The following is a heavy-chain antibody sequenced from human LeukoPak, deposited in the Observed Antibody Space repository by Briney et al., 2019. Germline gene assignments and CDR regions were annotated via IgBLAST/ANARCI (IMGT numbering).Heavy chain of an antibody. CDR3: ARGQGYYDYVWGSYRSSGAFDI. CDR1: GGSFSGYY. CDR2: INHSGST. J-gene: IGHJ3*02. V-gene: IGHV4-34*01. Sequence: KSSETLSLTCAVFGGSFSGYYWSWIRQPPGKGLEWIGEINHSGSTNYNPSLESRVTISVDTSKNQFSLKLSSVTAADTAVYYCARGQGYYDYVWGSYRSSGAFDIWGQGTMVTVSS. D-gene: IGHD3-16*02.